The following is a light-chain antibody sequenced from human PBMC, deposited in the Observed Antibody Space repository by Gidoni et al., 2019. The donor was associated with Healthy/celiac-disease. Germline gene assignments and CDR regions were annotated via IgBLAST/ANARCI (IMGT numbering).Light chain of an antibody. J-gene: IGLJ2*01. CDR1: SSNIGSNS. V-gene: IGLV1-47*01. CDR2: RNN. Sequence: QSVLTQPPSASGTPGQRVTIPCSGSSSNIGSNSVYWYQQLPGTAPKRLIYRNNQRPSGVPDRFSGSKSGTSASLAISGLRSEDEADYYCAAWDDGLSGRVVFGGGTKLTVL. CDR3: AAWDDGLSGRVV.